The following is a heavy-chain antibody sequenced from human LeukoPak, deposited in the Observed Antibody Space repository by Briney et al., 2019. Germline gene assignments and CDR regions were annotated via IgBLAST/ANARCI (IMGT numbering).Heavy chain of an antibody. Sequence: SETLSLTCTVSGGSISSGDYYWSWIRQPPGKGLEWIGYIYYSGSTNYNPSLKSRVTISVDTSKNQFSLRLSSGTAADTAVYYCARAGGSGTYRFGSFDIWGQGTMVTVSS. CDR2: IYYSGST. J-gene: IGHJ3*02. CDR3: ARAGGSGTYRFGSFDI. V-gene: IGHV4-61*08. D-gene: IGHD3-10*01. CDR1: GGSISSGDYY.